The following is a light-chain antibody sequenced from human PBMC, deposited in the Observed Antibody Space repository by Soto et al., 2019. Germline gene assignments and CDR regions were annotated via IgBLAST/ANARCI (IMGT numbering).Light chain of an antibody. CDR3: SSYTTSSTPHYV. CDR1: SSDVGGYNY. CDR2: DVS. Sequence: QSVLTQPPSASGSPGQSVTISCTGTSSDVGGYNYVSWYQQHPGKAPKLMIYDVSDRPSGVPNRFSGSKSGNTASLTISGLQAEDEADYYCSSYTTSSTPHYVFGPGTKVTVL. V-gene: IGLV2-14*01. J-gene: IGLJ1*01.